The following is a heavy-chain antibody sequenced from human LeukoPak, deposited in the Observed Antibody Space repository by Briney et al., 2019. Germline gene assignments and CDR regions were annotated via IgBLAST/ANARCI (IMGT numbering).Heavy chain of an antibody. Sequence: GGSLRLSCAASGFTFSSYWMSWVRQAPGKGLEWVANIKQDGSEKYYVDSVKGRFTISRDNAKNSLYLQMNSLRAEDTAVYYCARAPIFGVVPFFDYWGQGTLVTVSS. V-gene: IGHV3-7*04. CDR1: GFTFSSYW. CDR2: IKQDGSEK. J-gene: IGHJ4*02. CDR3: ARAPIFGVVPFFDY. D-gene: IGHD3-3*01.